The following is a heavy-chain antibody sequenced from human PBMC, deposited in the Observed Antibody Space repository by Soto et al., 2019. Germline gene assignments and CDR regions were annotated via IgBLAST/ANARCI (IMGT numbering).Heavy chain of an antibody. CDR2: IYYSGST. V-gene: IGHV4-61*01. CDR1: GGSVSSSRYY. Sequence: SETLSLTCSVSGGSVSSSRYYWDWIRQPPGKGLEWIGNIYYSGSTNYNPSLKSRVTISVDTSKNQFSLKLSSVTAADTAVYYCARVYYEEWLAIDDWGQGTLVTVSS. CDR3: ARVYYEEWLAIDD. J-gene: IGHJ4*02. D-gene: IGHD6-19*01.